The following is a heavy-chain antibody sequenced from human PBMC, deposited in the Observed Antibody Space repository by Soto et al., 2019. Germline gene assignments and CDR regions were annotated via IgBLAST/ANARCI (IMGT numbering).Heavy chain of an antibody. CDR1: GGSISSSSYY. V-gene: IGHV4-61*01. CDR3: ARGPDVLLWPNGGFDY. CDR2: IYYSGST. Sequence: SETLSLTCTVSGGSISSSSYYWSWIRQPPGKGLEWIGYIYYSGSTNYNPSLKSRVTISVDTSKNQFSLKLSSVTAADTAVYYCARGPDVLLWPNGGFDYWGQGTLVTAPQ. J-gene: IGHJ4*02. D-gene: IGHD3-10*01.